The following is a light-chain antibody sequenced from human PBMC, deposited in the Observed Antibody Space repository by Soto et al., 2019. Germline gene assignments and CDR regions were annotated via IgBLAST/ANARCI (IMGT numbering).Light chain of an antibody. CDR3: QQYNNSPRT. Sequence: EIVLPQYPCTLALSAGESATLSCRASQSVDGREFAWYPQKLGQAPRMLMYGSSNRATGIPDRFSGSGSGTEFTLTISSLQSEDFALYYCQQYNNSPRTFGQGTKVDIK. J-gene: IGKJ1*01. CDR2: GSS. V-gene: IGKV3D-15*01. CDR1: QSVDGRE.